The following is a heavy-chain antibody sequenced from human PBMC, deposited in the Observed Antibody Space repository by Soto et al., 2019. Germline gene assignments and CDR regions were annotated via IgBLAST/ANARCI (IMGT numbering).Heavy chain of an antibody. D-gene: IGHD1-1*01. Sequence: PSETLSLTCAVYGGSFSGYYWSWIRQPPGKGLEWIGEINHSGSTNYNPSLKSRVTISVDTSKNQFSLKLSSVTAADTAVYYCATGRVQDIDYWGQGTLVTVSS. V-gene: IGHV4-34*01. J-gene: IGHJ4*02. CDR2: INHSGST. CDR3: ATGRVQDIDY. CDR1: GGSFSGYY.